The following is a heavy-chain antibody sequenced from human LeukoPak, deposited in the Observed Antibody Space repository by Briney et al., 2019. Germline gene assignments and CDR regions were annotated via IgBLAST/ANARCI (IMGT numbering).Heavy chain of an antibody. D-gene: IGHD3-10*01. V-gene: IGHV3-48*04. J-gene: IGHJ4*02. CDR3: ARVWVGSTDY. CDR1: GFTFSSYA. CDR2: ISSSSSTI. Sequence: GGSLRLSCAASGFTFSSYAMSWVRQAPGKGLEWVSYISSSSSTIYYADSVKGRFTISRDNAKNSLYLQMNSLRAEDTAVYYCARVWVGSTDYWGQGTLVTVSS.